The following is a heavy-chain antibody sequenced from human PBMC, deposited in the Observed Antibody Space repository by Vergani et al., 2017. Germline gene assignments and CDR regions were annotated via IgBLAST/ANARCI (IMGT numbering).Heavy chain of an antibody. CDR1: GGSISAGYYF. J-gene: IGHJ3*01. CDR3: ARRSGGYYSGGKVHPLRTAFDV. D-gene: IGHD2-15*01. V-gene: IGHV4-61*02. Sequence: QVQLQASGPGRVKPSQTLSLTCTMSGGSISAGYYFWSLIRQPAGKGLEWLGHISASGNASHSPSLKTRVSMSVDTSKNQFSLTVKSVTAADTAIYFCARRSGGYYSGGKVHPLRTAFDVWGHGTVVTVSS. CDR2: ISASGNA.